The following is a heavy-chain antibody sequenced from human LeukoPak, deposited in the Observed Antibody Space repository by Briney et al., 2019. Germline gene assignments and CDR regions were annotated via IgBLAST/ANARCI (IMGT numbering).Heavy chain of an antibody. D-gene: IGHD6-19*01. Sequence: SETLSLTCTVSDDSISNYYWSWIRQPPGKGLEWIGYIFYSGSTNYNPSLKGRLTISVDTSKKQFSLKLSSVTAADTAVYYCARAKKGVAGFFDDWGQGTLVTVSS. CDR2: IFYSGST. CDR3: ARAKKGVAGFFDD. J-gene: IGHJ4*02. CDR1: DDSISNYY. V-gene: IGHV4-59*01.